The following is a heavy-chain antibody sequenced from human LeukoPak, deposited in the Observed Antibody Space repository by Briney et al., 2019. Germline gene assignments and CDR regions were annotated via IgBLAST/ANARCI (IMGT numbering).Heavy chain of an antibody. D-gene: IGHD5-12*01. CDR1: GFTFSSYE. CDR3: ARGGGYSGYEVSVFDY. J-gene: IGHJ4*02. V-gene: IGHV3-48*03. Sequence: PGGSLSLSCAASGFTFSSYEMNWVRQAPGKGLEGVSYISSSGSTIYYVDQVKGRLTISKDNAKNSLYLQMNGLSAEDTAVYYCARGGGYSGYEVSVFDYWGQGTLVTVSS. CDR2: ISSSGSTI.